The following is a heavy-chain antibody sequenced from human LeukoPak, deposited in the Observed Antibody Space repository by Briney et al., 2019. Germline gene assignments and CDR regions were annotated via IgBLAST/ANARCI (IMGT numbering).Heavy chain of an antibody. Sequence: SETLSLTCTVSGGSISSSSYYWGWIRQPPGKGLEWIGRIYTSGSTNYNPSLKSRVTMSVDTSKNQFSLKLSSVTAADTAVYYCARDPIDDILTGYYEDAFDIWGQGTMVTVSS. V-gene: IGHV4-39*07. CDR3: ARDPIDDILTGYYEDAFDI. J-gene: IGHJ3*02. CDR2: IYTSGST. D-gene: IGHD3-9*01. CDR1: GGSISSSSYY.